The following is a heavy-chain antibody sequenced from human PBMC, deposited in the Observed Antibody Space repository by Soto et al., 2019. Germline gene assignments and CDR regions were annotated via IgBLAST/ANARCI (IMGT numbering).Heavy chain of an antibody. CDR1: GYSFINYA. CDR3: ARGASSSWTSLDY. V-gene: IGHV1-3*04. CDR2: INIGDGNT. Sequence: RASVKVSCKASGYSFINYAIYWVRQAPGQRLEWMGRINIGDGNTKYSQRFQGRVTITRDTSASTAYMDLSSLTSDDTAVYYCARGASSSWTSLDYWGQGTLVTVSS. D-gene: IGHD6-13*01. J-gene: IGHJ4*02.